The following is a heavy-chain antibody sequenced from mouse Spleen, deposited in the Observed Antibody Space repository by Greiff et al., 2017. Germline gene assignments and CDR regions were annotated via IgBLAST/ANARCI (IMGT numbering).Heavy chain of an antibody. D-gene: IGHD2-5*01. J-gene: IGHJ2*01. CDR3: ARSPYSNYFGY. Sequence: QVQLQQSGAELVRPGASVTLSCTASGFTFTDYEMHWVQQTPVHGLEWIGAIDPETGGTAYNQKFKGKATLTVDKSSSTAYMQLSSLTSEDSAVYYCARSPYSNYFGYWGQGATLTGSS. V-gene: IGHV1-15*01. CDR1: GFTFTDYE. CDR2: IDPETGGT.